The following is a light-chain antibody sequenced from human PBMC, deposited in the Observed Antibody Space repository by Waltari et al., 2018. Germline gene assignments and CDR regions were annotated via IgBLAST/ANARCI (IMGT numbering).Light chain of an antibody. Sequence: EIVMAQSPASLSVSPGERAIFSCRASQSVTTHVAWYQQTPGQPPRPLIYGASTRATDIPARFSGSGSGTEFTLTITSPQSEDVGVYYCHQYNDGPPFNFGQGTKLEIK. V-gene: IGKV3-15*01. CDR2: GAS. CDR3: HQYNDGPPFN. J-gene: IGKJ2*01. CDR1: QSVTTH.